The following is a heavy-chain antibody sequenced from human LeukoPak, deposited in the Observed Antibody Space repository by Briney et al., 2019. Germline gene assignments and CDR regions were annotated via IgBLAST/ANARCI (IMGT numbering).Heavy chain of an antibody. Sequence: AGTSLRFSCAASGFTFSDYAMHRVRQAPGKGLEWVAVISKEGNNKYYVDSVKGRFTISRDNSKNTLYLQMDSLRAEDTAVFYCARDHYYSSGTYQDYWGQGTLVTVSS. CDR1: GFTFSDYA. D-gene: IGHD3-10*01. CDR3: ARDHYYSSGTYQDY. V-gene: IGHV3-30*03. CDR2: ISKEGNNK. J-gene: IGHJ4*02.